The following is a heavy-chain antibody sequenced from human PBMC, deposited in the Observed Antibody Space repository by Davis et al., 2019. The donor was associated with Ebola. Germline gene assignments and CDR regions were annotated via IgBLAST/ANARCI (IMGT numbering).Heavy chain of an antibody. CDR3: ARLDIVVVPAADLYPDTATDV. D-gene: IGHD2-2*01. V-gene: IGHV5-10-1*01. CDR2: IDPSDSYT. Sequence: GESLKISCKGSGYSFTSYWISWVRQMPGKGLEWMGRIDPSDSYTNYSPSFQGHVTISADKSISTAYLQWSSLKASDTAMYYCARLDIVVVPAADLYPDTATDVWGQGTTVTVSS. J-gene: IGHJ6*02. CDR1: GYSFTSYW.